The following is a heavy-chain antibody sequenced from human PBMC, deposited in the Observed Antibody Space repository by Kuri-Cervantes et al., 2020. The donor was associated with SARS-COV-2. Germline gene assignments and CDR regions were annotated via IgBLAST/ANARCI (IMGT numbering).Heavy chain of an antibody. CDR1: GGSISSYY. CDR3: ARGQGYCSGGSCYFRWFDP. CDR2: INHSGST. D-gene: IGHD2-15*01. V-gene: IGHV4-34*01. Sequence: GSLRLSCTVSGGSISSYYWSWIRQPPGKGLEWIGEINHSGSTNYNPSLKSRVTISVDTSKNQFSLKLSSVTAADTAVYYCARGQGYCSGGSCYFRWFDPWGQGTLVTGSS. J-gene: IGHJ5*02.